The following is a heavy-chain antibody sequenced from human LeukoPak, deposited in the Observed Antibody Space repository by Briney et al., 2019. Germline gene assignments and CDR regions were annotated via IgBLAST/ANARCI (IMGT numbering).Heavy chain of an antibody. V-gene: IGHV3-30-3*01. Sequence: PGGSLRLSCAASGFTFSSYAMHWVRQAPGKGLEWVAVISYDGSTKYYADSEKGRFTISRDNSKNTLYLQMNSLRAEDTAVYYCAREVAAGEQQLFDYWGQGTLVTVSS. CDR2: ISYDGSTK. CDR3: AREVAAGEQQLFDY. D-gene: IGHD6-13*01. J-gene: IGHJ4*02. CDR1: GFTFSSYA.